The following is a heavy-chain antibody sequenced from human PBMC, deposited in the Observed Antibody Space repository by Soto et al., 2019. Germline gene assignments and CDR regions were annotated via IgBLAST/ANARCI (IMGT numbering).Heavy chain of an antibody. Sequence: GESLKISCRCSGSTFSHFWIARVRLLPGKGLEWMGIIYPGDHETRYSPSFHGKVTISADKSINTAYLQWSSLAASDSAFYYCARSPRSSPYFDYWGQGALVTVSS. CDR1: GSTFSHFW. J-gene: IGHJ4*02. D-gene: IGHD6-13*01. CDR2: IYPGDHET. CDR3: ARSPRSSPYFDY. V-gene: IGHV5-51*01.